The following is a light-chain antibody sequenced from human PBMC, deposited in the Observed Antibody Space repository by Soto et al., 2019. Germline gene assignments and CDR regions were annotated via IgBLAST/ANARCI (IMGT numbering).Light chain of an antibody. CDR1: NSDVGSYHL. Sequence: QSVLTQPASVSGSPGQSITISCTGTNSDVGSYHLVSWYQHHPGKAPKPMICEVSKRPSGVSNRFSGSKSGNTASLTISGLQAEDEADYYCCSYAGSSTWVFGGGTKLTVL. CDR2: EVS. CDR3: CSYAGSSTWV. V-gene: IGLV2-23*02. J-gene: IGLJ3*02.